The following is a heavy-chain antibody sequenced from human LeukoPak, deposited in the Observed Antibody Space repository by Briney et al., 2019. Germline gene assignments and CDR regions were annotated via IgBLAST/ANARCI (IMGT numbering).Heavy chain of an antibody. D-gene: IGHD3-22*01. CDR1: GGSISSGGYY. V-gene: IGHV4-61*08. Sequence: SETLSLTCTVSGGSISSGGYYWSWIRQHPGKGLEWIGYIYYSGSTNYNPSLKSRVTISGDTSKNQFSLKLSSVTAADTAVYFCARVDYDGSGYNFDYWGQGTLVTVSS. J-gene: IGHJ4*02. CDR3: ARVDYDGSGYNFDY. CDR2: IYYSGST.